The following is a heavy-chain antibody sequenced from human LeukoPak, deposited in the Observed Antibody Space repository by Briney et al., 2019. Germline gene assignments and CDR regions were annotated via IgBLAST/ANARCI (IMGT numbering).Heavy chain of an antibody. CDR1: GFTFSSYA. CDR2: ISYDGSNK. J-gene: IGHJ5*02. CDR3: AKVCGGDCSVYA. D-gene: IGHD2-21*02. Sequence: GGSLRLSCAASGFTFSSYAMHWVRQAPGKGLEWVAVISYDGSNKYYADSMKGRFTISRDNSKNTLYLQMNSLRAEDTAVYYCAKVCGGDCSVYAWGQGTLVTVSS. V-gene: IGHV3-30*04.